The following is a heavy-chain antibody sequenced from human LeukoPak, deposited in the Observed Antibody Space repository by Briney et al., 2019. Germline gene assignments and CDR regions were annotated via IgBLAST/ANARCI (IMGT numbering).Heavy chain of an antibody. CDR1: GFTVSSNY. V-gene: IGHV3-53*01. J-gene: IGHJ4*02. CDR2: IYSGGST. D-gene: IGHD4-17*01. Sequence: GGSLRLSCAASGFTVSSNYMSWVRQAPGKGLEWISPIYSGGSTYYADSVKGRFTISRGNSKNTLYLQMNSLRAEDTAVYYCARSGDYLHFDYWGQGTLVTVSS. CDR3: ARSGDYLHFDY.